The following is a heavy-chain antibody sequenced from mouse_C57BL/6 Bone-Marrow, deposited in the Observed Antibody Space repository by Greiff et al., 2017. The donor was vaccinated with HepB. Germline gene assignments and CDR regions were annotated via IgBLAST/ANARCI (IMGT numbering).Heavy chain of an antibody. V-gene: IGHV1-77*01. CDR2: IGPGSGST. CDR1: GYTFTDYY. CDR3: ARSDGSSYWYCDV. D-gene: IGHD1-1*01. J-gene: IGHJ1*03. Sequence: VKLMESGAELVKPGASVKISCKASGYTFTDYYINWVQQRPGQGLVWIGKIGPGSGSTYYNEKFKGKATLTADTSSSTADMQRSSLTSEDSAVYFCARSDGSSYWYCDVWGTGTTVTVSS.